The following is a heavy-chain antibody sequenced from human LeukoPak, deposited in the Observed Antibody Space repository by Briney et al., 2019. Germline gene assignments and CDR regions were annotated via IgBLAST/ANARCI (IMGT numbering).Heavy chain of an antibody. CDR2: IIVYNGNT. J-gene: IGHJ6*03. D-gene: IGHD3-22*01. Sequence: GASVKVSCKASGYTFISYGISWVRQAPGQGLEWMGWIIVYNGNTNYAQKLQGRVTMTTDTSTSTAYMELRSLRSDDTAVYYCARVPYYYDTSGPTYYYYMDVWGKGTRSPSP. CDR3: ARVPYYYDTSGPTYYYYMDV. V-gene: IGHV1-18*01. CDR1: GYTFISYG.